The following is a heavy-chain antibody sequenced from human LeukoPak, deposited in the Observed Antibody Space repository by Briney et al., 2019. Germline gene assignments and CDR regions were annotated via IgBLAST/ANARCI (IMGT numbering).Heavy chain of an antibody. CDR3: TRGWIQLWNDAFDI. J-gene: IGHJ3*02. CDR2: ISGSGGST. CDR1: GFTFSSYA. D-gene: IGHD5-18*01. V-gene: IGHV3-23*01. Sequence: PGGSLRLSCAASGFTFSSYAMSWVRQAPGKGLEWVSAISGSGGSTYYADSVKGRFTISKDNSKNTLYLQMNSLRAEDTAVYYCTRGWIQLWNDAFDIWGQGTMVTVYS.